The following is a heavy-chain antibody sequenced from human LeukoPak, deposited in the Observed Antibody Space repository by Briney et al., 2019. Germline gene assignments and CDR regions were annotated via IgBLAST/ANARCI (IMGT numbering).Heavy chain of an antibody. D-gene: IGHD3-22*01. CDR2: IYYSGST. CDR3: ASSGDSSGYSLYYFDY. CDR1: GGSISSGGYY. J-gene: IGHJ4*02. V-gene: IGHV4-31*03. Sequence: KSSQTLSLTCTVSGGSISSGGYYWSWIRQHPGKGLEWIVYIYYSGSTYYNPSLKSRVTISVDTSKNQFSLKLSSVTAADTAVYYCASSGDSSGYSLYYFDYWGQGTLVTVSS.